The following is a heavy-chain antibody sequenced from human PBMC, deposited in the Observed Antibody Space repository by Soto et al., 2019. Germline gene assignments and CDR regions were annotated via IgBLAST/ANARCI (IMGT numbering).Heavy chain of an antibody. D-gene: IGHD2-8*01. Sequence: PSETLSLTCGGYGGSVSVYYWSWIRQPPGQGLEGIGESNHSGGTNYNPSLKSRVTISVDTSRNQFSLKLSSVTAADTAVYYCAILMVYGVRQFYYDYDMDVWGQGTTVTVSS. CDR1: GGSVSVYY. CDR3: AILMVYGVRQFYYDYDMDV. J-gene: IGHJ6*02. V-gene: IGHV4-34*01. CDR2: SNHSGGT.